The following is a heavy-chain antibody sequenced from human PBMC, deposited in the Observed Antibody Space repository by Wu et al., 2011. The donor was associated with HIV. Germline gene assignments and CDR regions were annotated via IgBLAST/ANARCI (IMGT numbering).Heavy chain of an antibody. CDR1: GYTFTGDY. CDR2: INPNSGGT. CDR3: ARGYGSGKEYDGFDI. D-gene: IGHD3-10*01. Sequence: QVQLVQSGGEVKKPGASVKVSCKASGYTFTGDYIHWLRQAPGQGLEWMGWINPNSGGTDYAQKFQGRVTMTRDTSISTAYMELSRLRYDDTAVYYCARGYGSGKEYDGFDIWGQGTMVTVSS. J-gene: IGHJ3*02. V-gene: IGHV1-2*02.